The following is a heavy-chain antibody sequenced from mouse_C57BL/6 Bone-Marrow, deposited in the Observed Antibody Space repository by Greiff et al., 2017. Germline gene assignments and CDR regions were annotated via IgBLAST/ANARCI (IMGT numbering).Heavy chain of an antibody. CDR1: GYSFTGYY. D-gene: IGHD1-1*01. V-gene: IGHV1-31*01. Sequence: EVQLQESGPELVKPGASVKISCKASGYSFTGYYMHWVKQSHGNILDWIGYIYPYNGVSSYNQKFKGKATLTVDKSSSTAYMELRSLTSEDSAVYYCARQGIYYYGSSYGWYFDVWGTGTTVTVSS. CDR2: IYPYNGVS. CDR3: ARQGIYYYGSSYGWYFDV. J-gene: IGHJ1*03.